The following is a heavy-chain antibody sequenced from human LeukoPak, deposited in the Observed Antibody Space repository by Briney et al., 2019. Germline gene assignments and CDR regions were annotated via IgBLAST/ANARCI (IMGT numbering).Heavy chain of an antibody. D-gene: IGHD6-19*01. CDR1: GFTFSSYS. Sequence: KPGGSLRLSCAASGFTFSSYSMNWVRQAPGKGLEWVSSISSSNSYIYNANPVKGRFTISRDNAKNSLYLQMNSLRAEDTAVYYCARDQGLLVVAGRFGYWGQGTLVTVSS. CDR3: ARDQGLLVVAGRFGY. J-gene: IGHJ4*02. V-gene: IGHV3-21*01. CDR2: ISSSNSYI.